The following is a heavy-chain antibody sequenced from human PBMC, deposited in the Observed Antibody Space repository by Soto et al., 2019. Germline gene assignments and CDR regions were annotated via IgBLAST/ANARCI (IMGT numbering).Heavy chain of an antibody. CDR1: GGSFSGYY. J-gene: IGHJ4*02. Sequence: QVQLQQWGAGLLKPSETLSLTCAVYGGSFSGYYWSWIRQPPGKGLEWIGEINHSGSTNYNPSLKSRTTISVDTAKNQFSLKVSSVTAADTAVYYCARGEVDIVVVPAAIPFDYWGQGTLLTVSS. CDR3: ARGEVDIVVVPAAIPFDY. D-gene: IGHD2-2*03. CDR2: INHSGST. V-gene: IGHV4-34*01.